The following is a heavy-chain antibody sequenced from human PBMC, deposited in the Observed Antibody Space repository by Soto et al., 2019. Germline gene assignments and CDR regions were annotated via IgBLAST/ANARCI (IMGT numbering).Heavy chain of an antibody. Sequence: QVQLQQWGAGLLKPSETLSLTCAVYGGSFSGYYWSWIRQPPGKGLEWIGEINHSGSTNYNPSLKSRVTISVDTPKNQFSLKLSSVTAADTAVYYCARRRYSGYDLYYWGQGTLVTVSS. CDR3: ARRRYSGYDLYY. V-gene: IGHV4-34*01. CDR2: INHSGST. CDR1: GGSFSGYY. D-gene: IGHD5-12*01. J-gene: IGHJ4*02.